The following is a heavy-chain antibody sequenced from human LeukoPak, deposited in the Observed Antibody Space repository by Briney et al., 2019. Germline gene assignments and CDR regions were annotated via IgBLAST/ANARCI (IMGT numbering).Heavy chain of an antibody. J-gene: IGHJ4*02. CDR1: GFTFSSYW. CDR2: INSGGGST. CDR3: ARRIQGMAPYYFDY. Sequence: PGGSLRLSCTASGFTFSSYWMHWVRQAPGKGLVWVSRINSGGGSTSYADSVKGRFTISRDNAKNTLYLQMNSPRAEDTAVYYCARRIQGMAPYYFDYWGQGTLVTVSS. D-gene: IGHD5-24*01. V-gene: IGHV3-74*01.